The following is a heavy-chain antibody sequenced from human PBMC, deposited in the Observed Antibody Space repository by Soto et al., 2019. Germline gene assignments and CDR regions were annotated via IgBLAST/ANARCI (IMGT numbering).Heavy chain of an antibody. D-gene: IGHD3-22*01. V-gene: IGHV4-31*03. CDR2: IYYSGST. CDR1: RGSISSSGYY. J-gene: IGHJ5*02. CDR3: AREVSYYYDSTGYYSSRLDR. Sequence: QVQLQESGPGRVKPSQTLSLTCTVSRGSISSSGYYWSWIRQHPGKGLEWIGYIYYSGSTHYNTSLKSRASISVDTSKNQFSLKLSSVTAADTAVYYCAREVSYYYDSTGYYSSRLDRWGQGTLVTVSS.